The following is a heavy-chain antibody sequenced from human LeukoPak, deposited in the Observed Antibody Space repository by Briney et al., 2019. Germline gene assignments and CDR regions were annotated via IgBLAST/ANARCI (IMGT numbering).Heavy chain of an antibody. V-gene: IGHV4-59*08. CDR1: GGSISNYS. J-gene: IGHJ4*02. CDR2: IYYSAST. D-gene: IGHD2-15*01. Sequence: SETLSLTCTVSGGSISNYSWSWVRQPPGKGLEWIGDIYYSASTTYNPSLKSRLTRSVGTPKTHFSLRLTSVTAADTAVYYCARHSETCSGGSCFLDYFDYWGQGTLVTVSS. CDR3: ARHSETCSGGSCFLDYFDY.